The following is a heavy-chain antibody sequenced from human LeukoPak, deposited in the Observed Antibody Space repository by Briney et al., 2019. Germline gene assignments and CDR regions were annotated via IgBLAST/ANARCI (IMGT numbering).Heavy chain of an antibody. J-gene: IGHJ6*03. CDR2: IIPIFGTA. Sequence: ASVKVSCKASGGTFSSYAISWVRQAPGQGLEWMGGIIPIFGTANYAQKFQGRVTITADESTSTAYMELSSLRSEDTAVYYCASSKGHLTSYYYYMDVWGKGTTVTVSS. CDR1: GGTFSSYA. CDR3: ASSKGHLTSYYYYMDV. D-gene: IGHD2/OR15-2a*01. V-gene: IGHV1-69*13.